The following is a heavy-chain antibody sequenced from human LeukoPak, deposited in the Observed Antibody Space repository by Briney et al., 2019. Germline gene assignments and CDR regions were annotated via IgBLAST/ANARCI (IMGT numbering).Heavy chain of an antibody. V-gene: IGHV4-38-2*02. Sequence: SETLSLTCTVSGYSISIGYYWGWIRQSPGKGLEWIATMYHSGSTYYNPSLKSRVTISVDTSKNQFSLKLSSVTAADTAVYYCARGSTAAGTRFGALRRKFDPWGQGTLVTVSS. CDR2: MYHSGST. J-gene: IGHJ5*02. CDR1: GYSISIGYY. D-gene: IGHD6-13*01. CDR3: ARGSTAAGTRFGALRRKFDP.